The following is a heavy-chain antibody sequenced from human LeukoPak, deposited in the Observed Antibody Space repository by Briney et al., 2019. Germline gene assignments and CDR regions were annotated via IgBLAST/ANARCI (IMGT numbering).Heavy chain of an antibody. Sequence: GGSLRLSCAASGFTVSINYMSWVRQAPGKGLEWVSVIYSGGNTYYADSVKGRFTISRDNSKNTVYLQMNSLRAEDTAVYYCASQTPRRLPIAVADYFDYWGQGTLVTVSS. D-gene: IGHD6-19*01. V-gene: IGHV3-53*01. CDR2: IYSGGNT. CDR1: GFTVSINY. J-gene: IGHJ4*02. CDR3: ASQTPRRLPIAVADYFDY.